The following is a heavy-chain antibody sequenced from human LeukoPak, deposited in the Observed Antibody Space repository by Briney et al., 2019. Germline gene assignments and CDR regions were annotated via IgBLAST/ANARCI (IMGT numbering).Heavy chain of an antibody. CDR2: ISYDGGHK. CDR1: GSSFSSYA. V-gene: IGHV3-30*01. D-gene: IGHD3-10*01. Sequence: PRGSLRLSCAASGSSFSSYAMHWVRQAPGKGIEWVAVISYDGGHKYYEDAVKGRFTISRDNSKNTLYLQMNSLRAEDTAVYYCARGESVFYYYYYLDVWGKGTTVTVSS. J-gene: IGHJ6*03. CDR3: ARGESVFYYYYYLDV.